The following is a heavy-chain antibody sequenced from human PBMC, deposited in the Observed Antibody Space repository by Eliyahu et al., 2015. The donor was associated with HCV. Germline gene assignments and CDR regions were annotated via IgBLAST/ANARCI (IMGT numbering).Heavy chain of an antibody. CDR2: IGGSGDST. Sequence: EVQLLESGGGLVQPGGSLRLSCVASGFTFSSYAMTWVRQAPGKGLEWVSDIGGSGDSTFYAESVKGRFTISRDNSKNTLYLQMNSLRVEDTATYYCAKDVRSRTRGQIFGDWGQGTLVTVSS. V-gene: IGHV3-23*01. D-gene: IGHD2/OR15-2a*01. J-gene: IGHJ4*02. CDR3: AKDVRSRTRGQIFGD. CDR1: GFTFSSYA.